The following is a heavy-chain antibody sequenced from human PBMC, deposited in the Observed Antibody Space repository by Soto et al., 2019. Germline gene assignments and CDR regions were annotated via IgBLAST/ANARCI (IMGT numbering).Heavy chain of an antibody. Sequence: EVQLLESGGGLVQPGGSLRLSCAASGFTFSSYAMSWVRQAPGKGLEWVSAISGSGGSTCYADSVKGRFTISRDNSKNTLYLQMNSLRAEDTAVYYCAKDLVAPVAARVFDYWGQGTLVTVSS. J-gene: IGHJ4*02. D-gene: IGHD6-6*01. V-gene: IGHV3-23*01. CDR1: GFTFSSYA. CDR3: AKDLVAPVAARVFDY. CDR2: ISGSGGST.